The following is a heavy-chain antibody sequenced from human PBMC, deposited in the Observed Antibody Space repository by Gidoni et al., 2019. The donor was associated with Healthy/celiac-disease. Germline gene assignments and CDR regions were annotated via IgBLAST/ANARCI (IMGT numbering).Heavy chain of an antibody. D-gene: IGHD3-16*01. CDR1: GYTFTGYY. CDR3: ATPTGGIGSRLAFDI. J-gene: IGHJ3*02. CDR2: INPNSGGT. V-gene: IGHV1-2*02. Sequence: QVQLVQSGAEVKKPGASVKVSCQASGYTFTGYYMHWVRQAPGQGLEWMGWINPNSGGTNYAQKFQGRVTMTRDTSISTAYMELSRLRSDDTAVYYCATPTGGIGSRLAFDIWGQGTMVTVSS.